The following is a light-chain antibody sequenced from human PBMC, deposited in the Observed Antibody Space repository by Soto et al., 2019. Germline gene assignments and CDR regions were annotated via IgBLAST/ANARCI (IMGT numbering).Light chain of an antibody. CDR2: EVV. Sequence: QSALTQPPSASGSPGQSVTISCTGTKNDIGVYDFVSWYQHHPGKAPRLIIYEVVQRPSGVPDRFSGSKSGNTASLTVSGLQAADEDDYFCTSYVGSNTYVFGSGTKVTVL. V-gene: IGLV2-8*01. J-gene: IGLJ1*01. CDR1: KNDIGVYDF. CDR3: TSYVGSNTYV.